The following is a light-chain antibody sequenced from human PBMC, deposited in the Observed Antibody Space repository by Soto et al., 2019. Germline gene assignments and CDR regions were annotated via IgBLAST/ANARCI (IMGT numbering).Light chain of an antibody. CDR1: QSVSSRF. Sequence: IGGTKYSRLPFLPPWESGTLPFKVSQSVSSRFLAWYQQKPGQAPRLLIYDTSSRASGIPDRFSGSGSGTDFTLTISRLETEDFAVFYCQQYGNSAIIFGQGTRLEIK. CDR2: DTS. J-gene: IGKJ5*01. CDR3: QQYGNSAII. V-gene: IGKV3-20*01.